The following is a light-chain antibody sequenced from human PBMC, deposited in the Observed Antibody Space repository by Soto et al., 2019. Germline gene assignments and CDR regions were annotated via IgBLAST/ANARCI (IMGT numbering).Light chain of an antibody. CDR3: GTWDSSLSAGM. CDR2: ENN. Sequence: QSVLTQPPSVSAAPGQKVTISCSGSSSNIGNNYVSWYQQLPGTAPKLLIYENNKRPSGIPDRFSGSKSGTSATLGITGLPTGDEADYYCGTWDSSLSAGMFGGGTQLTV. J-gene: IGLJ3*02. V-gene: IGLV1-51*02. CDR1: SSNIGNNY.